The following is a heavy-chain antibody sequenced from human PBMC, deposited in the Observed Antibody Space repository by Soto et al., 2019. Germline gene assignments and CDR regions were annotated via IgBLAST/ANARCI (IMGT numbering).Heavy chain of an antibody. CDR2: IIPIFGTA. J-gene: IGHJ6*02. V-gene: IGHV1-69*13. CDR1: GGTFSSYA. Sequence: SVKVSCKASGGTFSSYAISWVRQAPGQGLEWMGGIIPIFGTANYAQKFQGRVTITADESTSTAYMELSSLRSEDTAVYYCATPGEAIVVVPAAFRDPARYYYGMDVWGQGTTVTVSS. CDR3: ATPGEAIVVVPAAFRDPARYYYGMDV. D-gene: IGHD2-2*01.